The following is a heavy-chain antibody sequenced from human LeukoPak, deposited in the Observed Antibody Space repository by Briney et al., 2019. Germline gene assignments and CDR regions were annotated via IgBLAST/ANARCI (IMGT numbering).Heavy chain of an antibody. CDR2: IWYDGSSK. J-gene: IGHJ2*01. CDR3: ATTQGYCSSTSCYNWYFDL. Sequence: GGSLRLSCAASGFIFSSYGMHWVRQAPGKGLERVAVIWYDGSSKYYADSVKGRFTISRDNAKNTLYLQMNSLRAEDTAVYYCATTQGYCSSTSCYNWYFDLWGRGTLVTVSS. D-gene: IGHD2-2*02. V-gene: IGHV3-33*03. CDR1: GFIFSSYG.